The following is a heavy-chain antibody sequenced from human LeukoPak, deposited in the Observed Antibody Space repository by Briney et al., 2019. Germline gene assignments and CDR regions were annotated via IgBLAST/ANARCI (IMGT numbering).Heavy chain of an antibody. V-gene: IGHV4-30-4*08. CDR2: IYYSGST. CDR3: ARGGYSYGSSPWFDP. CDR1: GGSISSGDYY. D-gene: IGHD5-18*01. J-gene: IGHJ5*02. Sequence: SQTLSLTCTVSGGSISSGDYYWSWIRQPPGKGLEWIGYIYYSGSTYYNPSLKSRVTISVDTSKNQFSLKLSSVTAADTAVYYCARGGYSYGSSPWFDPWGQGALVTVSS.